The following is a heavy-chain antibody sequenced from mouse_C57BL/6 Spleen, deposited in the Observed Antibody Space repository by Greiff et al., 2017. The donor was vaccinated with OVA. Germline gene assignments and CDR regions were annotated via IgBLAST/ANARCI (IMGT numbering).Heavy chain of an antibody. V-gene: IGHV1-52*01. Sequence: QVQLQQPGAELVRPGSSVKLSCKASGYTFTSYWMHWVKQRPIQGLEWIGNIDPSDSETPYNQKFKDKATLTVDKSSSTAYMQLSSLTSEDSAVYYCARWVYCGSFEYWGQGTTLTVSS. CDR1: GYTFTSYW. D-gene: IGHD1-1*01. CDR2: IDPSDSET. CDR3: ARWVYCGSFEY. J-gene: IGHJ2*01.